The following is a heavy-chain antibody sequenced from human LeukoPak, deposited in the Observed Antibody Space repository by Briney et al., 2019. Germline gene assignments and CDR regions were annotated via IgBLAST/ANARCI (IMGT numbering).Heavy chain of an antibody. CDR3: AREVVGATGDY. CDR1: GFTFINYD. D-gene: IGHD1-26*01. J-gene: IGHJ4*02. V-gene: IGHV3-23*01. CDR2: ISSSGGST. Sequence: GGSLRLSCAASGFTFINYDMTWVRQAPGKGLEWVSGISSSGGSTYYPDSVKGRFTISRDNSKNTLYLQMNSLRDEDMAVYYCAREVVGATGDYWGQGTLVTVSS.